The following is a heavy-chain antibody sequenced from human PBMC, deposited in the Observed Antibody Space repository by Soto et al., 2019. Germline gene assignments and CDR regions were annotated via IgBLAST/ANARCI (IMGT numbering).Heavy chain of an antibody. J-gene: IGHJ6*02. CDR1: GFTFSYYS. V-gene: IGHV3-30-3*01. CDR3: GRDYGISPLYGMDV. Sequence: GGSLRLSCAASGFTFSYYSFHWVRQTPGKGLEWVAVMSYDGSKEYYADSVKGRFTISRDNSKNTLYLQMNSLRAEDTAVYYCGRDYGISPLYGMDVWGQGTMVTVSS. D-gene: IGHD3-9*01. CDR2: MSYDGSKE.